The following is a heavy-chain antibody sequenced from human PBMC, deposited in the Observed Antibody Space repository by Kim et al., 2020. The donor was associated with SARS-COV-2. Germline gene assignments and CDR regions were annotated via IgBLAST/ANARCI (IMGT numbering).Heavy chain of an antibody. Sequence: GGSLRLSCAASGFTFSNAWMSWVRQAPGKGLEWVGRIKSKTDGGTTDYAAPVKGRFTISRDDSKNTLYLQMNSLKTEDTAVYYCTTDYTGARGAGFDYWGQGTLVTVSS. CDR3: TTDYTGARGAGFDY. CDR2: IKSKTDGGTT. CDR1: GFTFSNAW. D-gene: IGHD1-26*01. J-gene: IGHJ4*02. V-gene: IGHV3-15*01.